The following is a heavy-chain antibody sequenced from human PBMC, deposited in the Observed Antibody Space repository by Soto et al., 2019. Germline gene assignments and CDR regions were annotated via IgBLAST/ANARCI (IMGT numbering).Heavy chain of an antibody. CDR2: ISWNSGSI. V-gene: IGHV3-9*01. D-gene: IGHD6-13*01. Sequence: EVQLVESGGGLVQPGRSLRLSCAASGFTFDDYAMHWVRQAPGKGLEWVSGISWNSGSIGYADSVKGRFTISRDNAKNSLYLQMNSLRAEDTALYYCVKSDQYSSSWYVGNYYYGMDVWGQGTTVTVSS. CDR3: VKSDQYSSSWYVGNYYYGMDV. J-gene: IGHJ6*02. CDR1: GFTFDDYA.